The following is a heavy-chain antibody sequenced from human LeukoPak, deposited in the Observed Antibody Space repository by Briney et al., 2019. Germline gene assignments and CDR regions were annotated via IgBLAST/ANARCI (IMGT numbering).Heavy chain of an antibody. CDR3: ARAGGYCSSTSCPGNWFDP. CDR2: ISSSSSYI. J-gene: IGHJ5*02. Sequence: GGSLRLSCAASGFTFSSYSMNWVRQAPGKGLEWVSSISSSSSYIYYADSVKGRFIISRDNAKNSVYLQMNSLRAEDTAVYYCARAGGYCSSTSCPGNWFDPWGQGTLVTVSS. CDR1: GFTFSSYS. D-gene: IGHD2-2*01. V-gene: IGHV3-21*04.